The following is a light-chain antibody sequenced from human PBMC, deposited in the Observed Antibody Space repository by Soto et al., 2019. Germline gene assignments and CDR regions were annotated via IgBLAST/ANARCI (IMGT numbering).Light chain of an antibody. CDR2: EVN. Sequence: QSVLTQPASVSGSPGQSITISCTGTNSDVGGYNFVSWYQHHPGKAPKLMIYEVNNRPSGVSYRFSGSKSGNTASLTISGLQTEDEADYYCSSYTSSSTVVFGGGTKLTVL. J-gene: IGLJ2*01. CDR3: SSYTSSSTVV. V-gene: IGLV2-14*01. CDR1: NSDVGGYNF.